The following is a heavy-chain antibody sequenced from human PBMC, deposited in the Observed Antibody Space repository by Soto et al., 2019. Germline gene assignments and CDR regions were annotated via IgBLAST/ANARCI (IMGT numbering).Heavy chain of an antibody. CDR1: GFTFSSYG. Sequence: GGSLRLSCAASGFTFSSYGMHWVRQAPGKGLEWVAVIWYDGSNKYYADSVKGRFTISRDNSKNTLYLQMNSLRAEDTAVYYCARDEAARLRVRGRFDAFDIWGQGTMVTVSS. D-gene: IGHD6-6*01. CDR2: IWYDGSNK. CDR3: ARDEAARLRVRGRFDAFDI. J-gene: IGHJ3*02. V-gene: IGHV3-33*01.